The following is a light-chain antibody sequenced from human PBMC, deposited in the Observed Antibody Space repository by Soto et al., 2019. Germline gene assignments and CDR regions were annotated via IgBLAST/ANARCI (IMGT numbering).Light chain of an antibody. CDR1: QTVRTY. CDR3: QQTFSTPIS. Sequence: DLQMTQSPSSLSASVGDRVTITCRASQTVRTYLNWYQQKPGKAPTLLVYAASTLESAVPPMFSGAGSETDFTLTISGRQPEDFATYYCQQTFSTPISFGQGTRLE. V-gene: IGKV1-39*01. CDR2: AAS. J-gene: IGKJ5*01.